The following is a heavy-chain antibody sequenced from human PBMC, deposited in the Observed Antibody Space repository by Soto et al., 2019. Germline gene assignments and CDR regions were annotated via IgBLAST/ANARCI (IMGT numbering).Heavy chain of an antibody. J-gene: IGHJ5*01. V-gene: IGHV4-61*01. CDR2: IYRSGST. Sequence: QVQLQESGPGLVRPSETLSLTCTVSGASLTSGSYYWSWVRQPPGKGLEWIAYIYRSGSTNYNPSLKSQATISVDTSKNQFSLRLTSVTPADTAMYYCARWKYSYADLPGDWFDSWGQGTLVTVSS. CDR3: ARWKYSYADLPGDWFDS. D-gene: IGHD3-16*01. CDR1: GASLTSGSYY.